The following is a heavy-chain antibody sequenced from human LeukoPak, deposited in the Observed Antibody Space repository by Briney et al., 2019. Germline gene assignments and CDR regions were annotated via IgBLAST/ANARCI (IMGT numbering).Heavy chain of an antibody. CDR2: IYTSGST. CDR3: ARVLWFGDGTPDPQFDY. D-gene: IGHD3-10*01. Sequence: SETLSLTCTVSGGSISSGSYYWSWIRQPAGKGLEWIGRIYTSGSTNYNPSLKSRVTISVDTSKNQFSLKLSSVTAADTAVYYCARVLWFGDGTPDPQFDYWGQGTLVTVSS. CDR1: GGSISSGSYY. J-gene: IGHJ4*02. V-gene: IGHV4-61*02.